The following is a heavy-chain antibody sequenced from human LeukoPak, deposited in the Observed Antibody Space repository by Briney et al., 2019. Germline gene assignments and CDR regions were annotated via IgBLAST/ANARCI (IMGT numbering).Heavy chain of an antibody. CDR2: INPNTGGT. CDR1: GYTFTGHY. D-gene: IGHD5-12*01. J-gene: IGHJ4*02. CDR3: ARDLATIDGIAWYYFEN. V-gene: IGHV1-2*02. Sequence: GASVKVSCKASGYTFTGHYIHWVRQAPGQGFEWMGWINPNTGGTDYAQKFQDRIAISTYTSISTAYTELSRLRSDDTALYYCARDLATIDGIAWYYFENWGQGTLVTVS.